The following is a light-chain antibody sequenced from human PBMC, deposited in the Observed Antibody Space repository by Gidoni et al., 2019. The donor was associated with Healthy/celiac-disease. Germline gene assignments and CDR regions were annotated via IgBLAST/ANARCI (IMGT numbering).Light chain of an antibody. CDR2: AAY. CDR3: QQSYSTPFS. CDR1: QSISSY. J-gene: IGKJ3*01. Sequence: DIQTTQSPPSLSASVGDRVTITCRASQSISSYLNWYQQKPGKAPKLMIYAAYSLQSGVPSSFSGSGSGTDFTLTISSLQPEDFATYYCQQSYSTPFSFGPGTKVDIK. V-gene: IGKV1-39*01.